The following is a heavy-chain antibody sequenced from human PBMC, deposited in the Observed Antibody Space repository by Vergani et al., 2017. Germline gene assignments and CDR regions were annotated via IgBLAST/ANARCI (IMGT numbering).Heavy chain of an antibody. CDR2: IYYSGST. CDR1: GGSISSYY. D-gene: IGHD6-13*01. V-gene: IGHV4-59*12. CDR3: AREGYSSSWKEGYYYMDV. Sequence: QVQLQESCPGLVKPSETLSLTCTVSGGSISSYYWSWIRQPPGKGLEWIGYIYYSGSTNYNPSLKSRVTISVDTSKNQFSLKLNSVTPEDTAVYYCAREGYSSSWKEGYYYMDVWGKGTTVTVSS. J-gene: IGHJ6*03.